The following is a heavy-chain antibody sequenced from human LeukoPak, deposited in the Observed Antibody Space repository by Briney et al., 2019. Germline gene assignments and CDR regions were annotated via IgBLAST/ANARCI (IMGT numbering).Heavy chain of an antibody. CDR1: GFTFSDYG. CDR3: AKNRVVFNWNYAYYFDD. J-gene: IGHJ4*02. D-gene: IGHD1-7*01. V-gene: IGHV3-30*18. CDR2: ISYDGSDK. Sequence: GGSLRLSCAASGFTFSDYGMHWVRQAPGKGLEWVTFISYDGSDKYYADSVKGRFTISRDNSKNTLYLQMNSLRAEDTALYYCAKNRVVFNWNYAYYFDDWGQGALVTVSS.